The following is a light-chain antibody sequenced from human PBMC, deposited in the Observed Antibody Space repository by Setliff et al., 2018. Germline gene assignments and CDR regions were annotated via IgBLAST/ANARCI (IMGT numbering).Light chain of an antibody. J-gene: IGLJ1*01. V-gene: IGLV2-14*01. CDR3: SSYTSSSTVV. CDR1: SSDVGGYNY. CDR2: DVS. Sequence: QSVLTQPASVSGSPGQSITISCTGTSSDVGGYNYVSWYQQHPGKAPKLMIYDVSKRPSGVSNRFSGSKSGNTASLTISGLQAEDEADYYCSSYTSSSTVVFGTGTKGTLL.